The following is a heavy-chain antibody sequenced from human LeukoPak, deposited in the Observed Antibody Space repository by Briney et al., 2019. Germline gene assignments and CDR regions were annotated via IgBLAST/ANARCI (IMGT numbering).Heavy chain of an antibody. CDR3: ARETRGSYVPGLDS. Sequence: PGGSLRLSCAASGFTFSSYAMSWVRQAPGKGLEGVSASSGSGGSTYYADSVKGRFTISRDNAKNSLNLQMNSLRAEDTAVYYCARETRGSYVPGLDSWGQGTLVTVSS. J-gene: IGHJ4*02. D-gene: IGHD1-26*01. CDR2: SSGSGGST. V-gene: IGHV3-23*01. CDR1: GFTFSSYA.